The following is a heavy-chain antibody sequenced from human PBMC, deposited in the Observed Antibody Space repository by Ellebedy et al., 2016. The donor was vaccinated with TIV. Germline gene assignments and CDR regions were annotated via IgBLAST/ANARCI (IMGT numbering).Heavy chain of an antibody. J-gene: IGHJ5*02. CDR3: VRGRGIAVAGTYEDTWFDP. Sequence: MPSETLSLTCTVSGGSISSYFWTRIRQPPGKGLEWIGDIYYSGNTYYNPSLKSRASMSVDTSNNHFSLRLNSVTAADTAVYYCVRGRGIAVAGTYEDTWFDPWGQGTLVTVSS. CDR1: GGSISSYF. CDR2: IYYSGNT. D-gene: IGHD6-19*01. V-gene: IGHV4-59*01.